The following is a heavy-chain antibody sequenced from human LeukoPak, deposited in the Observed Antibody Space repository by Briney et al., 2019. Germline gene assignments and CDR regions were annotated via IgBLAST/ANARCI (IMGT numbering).Heavy chain of an antibody. CDR3: AKGMRRIVVVMPDV. Sequence: GGSLRLSCAASGFTFDDYAMHWVRQAPGKGLEWVSGISWNSGSIGYADSVKGRFTISRDNAKNSLYLQMDSLRAEDTALYYCAKGMRRIVVVMPDVWGQGTTVTVSS. V-gene: IGHV3-9*01. CDR1: GFTFDDYA. CDR2: ISWNSGSI. D-gene: IGHD3-22*01. J-gene: IGHJ6*02.